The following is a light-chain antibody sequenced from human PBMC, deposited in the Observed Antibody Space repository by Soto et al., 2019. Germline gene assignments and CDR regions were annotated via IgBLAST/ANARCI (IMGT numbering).Light chain of an antibody. CDR1: RSVGNN. CDR2: AAS. Sequence: EIVLTQSPATLSLSPGERATLSCRASRSVGNNLAWYQKKPGQAPGLLIYAASTRATGIPARFSGSGSGTDFTLTISSLEPEDFAVYYCQQRSNWPPLTFGGGTKVEIK. J-gene: IGKJ4*01. CDR3: QQRSNWPPLT. V-gene: IGKV3-11*01.